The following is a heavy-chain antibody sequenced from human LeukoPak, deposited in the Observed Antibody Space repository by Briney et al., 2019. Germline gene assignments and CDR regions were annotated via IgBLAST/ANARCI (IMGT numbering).Heavy chain of an antibody. V-gene: IGHV3-48*03. J-gene: IGHJ5*02. Sequence: SGGSLRLSCAASGFTFSSYEMNWVRQAPGKGLEWVSYIRSSGSTIYYADSVKGRFTISRDNAKNSPYLQMNSLRAEDTAVYYCARLTSSGWSSNWFDPWGQGTLVTVSS. CDR3: ARLTSSGWSSNWFDP. D-gene: IGHD6-19*01. CDR2: IRSSGSTI. CDR1: GFTFSSYE.